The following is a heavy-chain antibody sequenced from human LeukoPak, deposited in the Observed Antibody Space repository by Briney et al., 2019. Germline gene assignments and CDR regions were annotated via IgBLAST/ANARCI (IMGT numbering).Heavy chain of an antibody. D-gene: IGHD1-14*01. Sequence: GESLKISCKGSGYSFTSYWIGWVRQMPGKGLEWMGIIYPGDSDTRYSPSFQGQVTISADKSISTAYLQWSSLKASDIAMYYCARPSPHLATPESFAFDIWGQGTMVTVSS. J-gene: IGHJ3*02. CDR2: IYPGDSDT. CDR3: ARPSPHLATPESFAFDI. CDR1: GYSFTSYW. V-gene: IGHV5-51*01.